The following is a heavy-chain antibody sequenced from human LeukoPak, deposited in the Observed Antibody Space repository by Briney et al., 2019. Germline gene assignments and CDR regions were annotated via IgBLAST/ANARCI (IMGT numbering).Heavy chain of an antibody. CDR3: ARLSTYYDFWSGSDAFDI. D-gene: IGHD3-3*01. CDR1: GYSFTSYW. J-gene: IGHJ3*02. V-gene: IGHV5-51*01. Sequence: PGESLKISCKVSGYSFTSYWIGWVRQMPGKGLEWMGIIYPGDSDTRYSPSFQGQVTISADKSISTAYLQWSSLKASDTAMYYCARLSTYYDFWSGSDAFDIWGQGTMVTVSS. CDR2: IYPGDSDT.